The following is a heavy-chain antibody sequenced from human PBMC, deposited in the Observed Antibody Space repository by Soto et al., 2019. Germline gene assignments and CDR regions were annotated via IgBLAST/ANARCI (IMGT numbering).Heavy chain of an antibody. CDR2: INPNSGGT. CDR1: GYTFTGYY. CDR3: ARAVYDFWSGYLGSYDAFDI. J-gene: IGHJ3*02. D-gene: IGHD3-3*01. Sequence: GASVKVSCKASGYTFTGYYMHWVRQAPGQGLEWMGWINPNSGGTNYAQKFQGRVTITRDTSASTAYMELSSLRSEDTAVYYCARAVYDFWSGYLGSYDAFDIWGQGTMVTVS. V-gene: IGHV1-2*02.